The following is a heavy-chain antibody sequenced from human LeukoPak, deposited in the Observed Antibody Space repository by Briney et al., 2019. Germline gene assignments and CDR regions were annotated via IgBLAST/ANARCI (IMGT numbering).Heavy chain of an antibody. J-gene: IGHJ3*02. D-gene: IGHD3-16*01. CDR3: ARDLAQGAFDI. CDR1: GFTFSSND. Sequence: GGSLRLSCAASGFTFSSNDMHWVRQATGKGLEWVSAIGTAGDTYYPGSVKGRFAISRENAKNSLYLQMNSLRAGDTAVYYCARDLAQGAFDIWGQGTMVTVSS. V-gene: IGHV3-13*01. CDR2: IGTAGDT.